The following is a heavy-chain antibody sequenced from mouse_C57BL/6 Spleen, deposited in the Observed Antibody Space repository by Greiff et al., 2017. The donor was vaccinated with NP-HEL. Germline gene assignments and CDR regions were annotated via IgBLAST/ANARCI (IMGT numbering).Heavy chain of an antibody. CDR1: GYAFSSSW. D-gene: IGHD3-2*02. Sequence: VQLQQSGPELVKPGASVKISCKASGYAFSSSWMNWVKQRPGKGLEWIGRIYPGDGDTNYNGKFKGKATLTADKPSSPASMQLSSLTSEDSAVYFCARTNSSGPRGFAYWGQGTLVTVSA. J-gene: IGHJ3*01. CDR3: ARTNSSGPRGFAY. V-gene: IGHV1-82*01. CDR2: IYPGDGDT.